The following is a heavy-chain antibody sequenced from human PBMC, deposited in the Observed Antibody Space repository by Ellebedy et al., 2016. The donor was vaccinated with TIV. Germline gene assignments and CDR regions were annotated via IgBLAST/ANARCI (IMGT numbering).Heavy chain of an antibody. CDR2: IYSGGDT. J-gene: IGHJ4*02. D-gene: IGHD2-15*01. Sequence: GESLKISCAASGLTVSNNDMRWIRQAPGKGLEWVSLIYSGGDTYYSDSEKGRFTISRDNSKNTVYLQMNNLRVEDTAVYYCARDRHCIGGTCYSVWGQGTLVTVSS. CDR3: ARDRHCIGGTCYSV. CDR1: GLTVSNND. V-gene: IGHV3-53*01.